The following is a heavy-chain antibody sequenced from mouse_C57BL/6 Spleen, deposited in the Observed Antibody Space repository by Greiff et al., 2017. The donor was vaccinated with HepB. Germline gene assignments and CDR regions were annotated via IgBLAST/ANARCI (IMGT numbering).Heavy chain of an antibody. CDR3: AREGGRGYFDY. Sequence: VQLQQPGAELVKPGASVKLSCKASGYTFTSYWMQWVKQRPGQGLEWIGEIDPSDSYTNYNQKFKGKATLTVDTSSSTAYMQLSSLTSEDSAVYYCAREGGRGYFDYWGQGTTLTVSS. D-gene: IGHD1-1*02. J-gene: IGHJ2*01. CDR1: GYTFTSYW. V-gene: IGHV1-50*01. CDR2: IDPSDSYT.